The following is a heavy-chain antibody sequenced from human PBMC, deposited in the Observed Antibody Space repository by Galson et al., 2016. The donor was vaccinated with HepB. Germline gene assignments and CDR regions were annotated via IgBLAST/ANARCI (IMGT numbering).Heavy chain of an antibody. D-gene: IGHD5-18*01. J-gene: IGHJ6*02. CDR1: GFTFTNYA. V-gene: IGHV3-23*01. CDR3: AKDVGTGGYAPGYYYGVDV. Sequence: SLRLSCAASGFTFTNYAMSWVRQAPGKGLEWVSTFSGPLSTTYHADSVKGRFTISRDNAKNSLFLQMNSLGTEDTAFYYCAKDVGTGGYAPGYYYGVDVWGQGTTVTVSS. CDR2: FSGPLSTT.